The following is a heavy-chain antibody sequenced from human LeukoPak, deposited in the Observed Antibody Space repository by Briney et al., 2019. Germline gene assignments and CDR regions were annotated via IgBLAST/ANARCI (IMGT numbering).Heavy chain of an antibody. CDR2: ISSSGSTI. CDR3: ARDGGGYCSGGSCRYYYYYMDV. J-gene: IGHJ6*03. D-gene: IGHD2-15*01. Sequence: GGSLRLSCAASGFTFSDYYMSWIRQAPGKGLEWVSYISSSGSTIYYADYVKGRFTISRDNPKNSLYLQMNSLRAEDTAVYYCARDGGGYCSGGSCRYYYYYMDVWGKGTTVTVSS. V-gene: IGHV3-11*01. CDR1: GFTFSDYY.